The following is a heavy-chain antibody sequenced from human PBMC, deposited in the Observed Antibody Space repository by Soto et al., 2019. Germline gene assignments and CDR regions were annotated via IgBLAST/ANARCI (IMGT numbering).Heavy chain of an antibody. J-gene: IGHJ6*02. V-gene: IGHV2-5*02. CDR2: IYWDDDK. CDR1: AFSLSTGGVG. Sequence: QITLKESGPTLVKPTQTLTLTCTFSAFSLSTGGVGVSWIRQPPGKALEWLALIYWDDDKRYSPSLRSRLTITKDTSKNQVVLTMTNMDPVDTATYYCIQSRCGGDCLQSYASYYYYGMDVWGHGTTVTVSS. D-gene: IGHD2-21*02. CDR3: IQSRCGGDCLQSYASYYYYGMDV.